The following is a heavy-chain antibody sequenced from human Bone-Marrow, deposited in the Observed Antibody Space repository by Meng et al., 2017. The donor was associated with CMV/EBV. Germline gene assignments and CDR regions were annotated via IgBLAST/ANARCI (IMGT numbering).Heavy chain of an antibody. J-gene: IGHJ4*02. CDR2: ISGSGGST. Sequence: GESLKISCAASGFTFSSYGMNWVRQAPGKGLEWVSAISGSGGSTYYADSVKGRFTISRDNSKNTLYLQMNSLRAEDTAVYYCAKKGKPAALFDYWGQGTLVTVSS. D-gene: IGHD2-2*01. CDR1: GFTFSSYG. CDR3: AKKGKPAALFDY. V-gene: IGHV3-23*01.